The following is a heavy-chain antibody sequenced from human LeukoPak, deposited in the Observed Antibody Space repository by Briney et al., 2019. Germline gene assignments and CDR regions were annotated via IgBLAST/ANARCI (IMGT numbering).Heavy chain of an antibody. CDR1: GFTFSDYY. Sequence: GGSLRLSCAASGFTFSDYYMSWIRQAPGQGLEWVSYISRSGSFISYTDSVKGRFTISRDNAKNSLYLQMNSLRADDTAVYYCAREGPMLRGVIGGKIDYWGQGTVVTVSS. CDR3: AREGPMLRGVIGGKIDY. D-gene: IGHD3-10*01. V-gene: IGHV3-11*01. J-gene: IGHJ4*02. CDR2: ISRSGSFI.